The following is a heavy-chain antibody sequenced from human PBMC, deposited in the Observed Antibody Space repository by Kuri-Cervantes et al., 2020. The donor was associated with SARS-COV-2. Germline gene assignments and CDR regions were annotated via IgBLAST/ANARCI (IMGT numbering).Heavy chain of an antibody. J-gene: IGHJ3*01. D-gene: IGHD2-8*01. CDR1: GYIFTDFY. CDR3: ATQACTNGVCFSNAAFDV. Sequence: SVKVSCKTSGYIFTDFYVHWVRQAPGQGLEWVGRITPFNGKTDHAQKFQDRVTITGDRSMNTAYMELTSLRSEDTAMYYCATQACTNGVCFSNAAFDVWGQGTMVTVSS. CDR2: ITPFNGKT. V-gene: IGHV1-45*02.